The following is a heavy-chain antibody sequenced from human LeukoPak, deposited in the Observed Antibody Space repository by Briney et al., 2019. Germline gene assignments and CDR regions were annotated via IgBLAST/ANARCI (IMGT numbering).Heavy chain of an antibody. V-gene: IGHV3-30*18. J-gene: IGHJ4*02. CDR1: GFTFSSYG. CDR3: AKDQGVYGSGSYYYYFDY. Sequence: GGSLRLSCAASGFTFSSYGMHWVRQAPGKGLEWVAVISYDGSNKYYADSVKGRFTISRDNSKNTLYQQMNSLRAEDTAVYYCAKDQGVYGSGSYYYYFDYWGQGTLVTVSS. D-gene: IGHD3-10*01. CDR2: ISYDGSNK.